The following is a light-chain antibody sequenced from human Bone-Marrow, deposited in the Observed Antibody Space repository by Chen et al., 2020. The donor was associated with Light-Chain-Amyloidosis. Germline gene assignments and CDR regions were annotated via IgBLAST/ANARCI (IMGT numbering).Light chain of an antibody. CDR2: EDD. CDR1: SGSIATNY. Sequence: NFMLTQPHSVSESPGKTVIISCTRSSGSIATNYVQWYQQRPCSSPTTVIYEDDQRPSGVPDRFSGSIDRSSNSASLTISGLKTEDKADYYCQSYQGSSQGVFGGGTKLTVL. J-gene: IGLJ3*02. CDR3: QSYQGSSQGV. V-gene: IGLV6-57*01.